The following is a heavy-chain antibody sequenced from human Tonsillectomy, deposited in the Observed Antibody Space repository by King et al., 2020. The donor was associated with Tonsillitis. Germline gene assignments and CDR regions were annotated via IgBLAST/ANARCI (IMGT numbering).Heavy chain of an antibody. CDR1: GGSISSTSYY. CDR2: IYYTGST. D-gene: IGHD6-13*01. V-gene: IGHV4-39*07. J-gene: IGHJ4*02. CDR3: ARRAQERIAAAGNVDY. Sequence: LQLQESGPGLVKPSETLSLTCTVSGGSISSTSYYWGWIRQPPGKGLEWIGSIYYTGSTYYNPSLTSRVTISVDTSKNQFSLKLSSVTAAEPAVYYCARRAQERIAAAGNVDYWGQGTLVTVSS.